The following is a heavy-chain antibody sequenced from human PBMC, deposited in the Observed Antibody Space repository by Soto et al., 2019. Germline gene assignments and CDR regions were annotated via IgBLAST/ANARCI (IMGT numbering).Heavy chain of an antibody. CDR3: ARRGSGSFRLFDY. D-gene: IGHD1-26*01. CDR1: GGSISSSSYY. Sequence: SETLSLTCTVSGGSISSSSYYWGWIRQPPGKGLEWIGSIYYSGSTYYNPSLKSRVTISVDTSKNQFSLKLSSVTAADTAVYYCARRGSGSFRLFDYWGQRTLVTVSS. V-gene: IGHV4-39*01. CDR2: IYYSGST. J-gene: IGHJ4*02.